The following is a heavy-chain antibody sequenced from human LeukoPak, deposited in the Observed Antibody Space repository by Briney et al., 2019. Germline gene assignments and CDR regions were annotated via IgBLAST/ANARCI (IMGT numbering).Heavy chain of an antibody. CDR2: VSGSGDAT. V-gene: IGHV3-23*01. D-gene: IGHD3-3*01. CDR1: GFSFTIYA. Sequence: GGSLRLSCAASGFSFTIYAMTWVRQAQGKGLEWVSAVSGSGDATYYADSVKGRFTISRDNSKSTVYLEMNSLRAEDTAVYYCAKASGSGYYFGGYYFDYWGQGTLVTVSS. CDR3: AKASGSGYYFGGYYFDY. J-gene: IGHJ4*02.